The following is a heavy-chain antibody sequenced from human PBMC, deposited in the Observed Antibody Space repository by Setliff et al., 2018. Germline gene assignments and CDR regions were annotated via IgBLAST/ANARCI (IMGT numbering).Heavy chain of an antibody. Sequence: AASVKVSCKASGYTFTSYGISWVRQAPGQGLEWMGWISAYNGNTKYSKNFQDRVAITRDTSASTAYMELSSLTSEDTAVYFCARGSRGFDYWGQGALVTVSS. CDR1: GYTFTSYG. CDR3: ARGSRGFDY. CDR2: ISAYNGNT. J-gene: IGHJ4*02. V-gene: IGHV1-18*01.